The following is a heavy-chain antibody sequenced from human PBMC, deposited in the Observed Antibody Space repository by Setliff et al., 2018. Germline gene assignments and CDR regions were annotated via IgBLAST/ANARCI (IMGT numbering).Heavy chain of an antibody. D-gene: IGHD3-3*01. CDR2: IYTSWST. CDR3: ARMSGFQYIDV. V-gene: IGHV4-61*09. CDR1: GDSISSRRNY. J-gene: IGHJ6*03. Sequence: PSETLSLTCTVSGDSISSRRNYWGWFRQPAGKELKWIGQIYTSWSTNYNPSLKSRVTISLDTSKNQFSLSLTSVTAEDTAVYYCARMSGFQYIDVWDKGTTVTV.